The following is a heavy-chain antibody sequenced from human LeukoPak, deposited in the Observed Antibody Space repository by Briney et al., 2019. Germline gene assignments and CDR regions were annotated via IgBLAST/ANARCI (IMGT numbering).Heavy chain of an antibody. D-gene: IGHD1-26*01. CDR2: IYYSGNT. CDR1: GGSISSYY. CDR3: AGGATLYYFDY. J-gene: IGHJ4*02. V-gene: IGHV4-59*05. Sequence: SETLSLTCTVSGGSISSYYWSWIRQPPGKGLEWIGSIYYSGNTYYNPSLKSRVTISVDTSKNQFSLRLSSVTAAGSAVYYCAGGATLYYFDYWGQGTLVPVSS.